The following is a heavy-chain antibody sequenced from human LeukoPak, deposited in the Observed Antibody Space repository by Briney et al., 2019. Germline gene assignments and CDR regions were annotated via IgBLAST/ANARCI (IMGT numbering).Heavy chain of an antibody. CDR1: GYTFTSYG. V-gene: IGHV1-18*01. J-gene: IGHJ5*02. CDR3: AKDTSSGWYSRFDP. CDR2: ISAYNGNT. D-gene: IGHD6-19*01. Sequence: ASVKVSCKASGYTFTSYGISWVRQAPGQGLEWMGWISAYNGNTNYAQKLQGRVTMTTDTSTSTAYMELRSLRSDDTAVYYCAKDTSSGWYSRFDPWGQGTLATVSS.